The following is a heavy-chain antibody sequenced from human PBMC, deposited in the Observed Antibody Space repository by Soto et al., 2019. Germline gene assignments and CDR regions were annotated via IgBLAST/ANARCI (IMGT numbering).Heavy chain of an antibody. CDR2: IYTDGRT. V-gene: IGHV3-66*04. D-gene: IGHD1-26*01. Sequence: EMQLVESGGGLVQPGGSLRLSCAASGFTVSGNYMGWVRQTPGKGLDWVSSIYTDGRTYYSGSVRGRFAISTDNSKDTLYLQMNNLRADDTAIYYCARHVGFYWYFDLWGRGTLVTV. J-gene: IGHJ2*01. CDR3: ARHVGFYWYFDL. CDR1: GFTVSGNY.